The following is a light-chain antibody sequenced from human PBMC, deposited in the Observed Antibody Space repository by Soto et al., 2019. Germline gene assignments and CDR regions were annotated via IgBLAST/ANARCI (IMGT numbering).Light chain of an antibody. V-gene: IGLV2-23*02. CDR3: CSYAGSNTYV. CDR2: GVT. Sequence: QSVLTQPASGSGSPGQSITISCTGTSSDVGRYNLVSWYQQHPGKAPKFMIYGVTKRPSGVSNRFSGSKSGNTASLTISGLQAEDEADYYCCSYAGSNTYVFGTGTKVTVL. J-gene: IGLJ1*01. CDR1: SSDVGRYNL.